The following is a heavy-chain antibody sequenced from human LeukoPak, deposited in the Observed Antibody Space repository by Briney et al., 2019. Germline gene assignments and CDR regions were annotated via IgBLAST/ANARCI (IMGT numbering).Heavy chain of an antibody. CDR3: ARDREVAATPGGTYYYYYMDV. J-gene: IGHJ6*03. CDR2: IYSGGST. CDR1: GFTVSSNY. D-gene: IGHD6-19*01. Sequence: PGGSLRLSCAASGFTVSSNYMSWVRQAPGKGLEWVSVIYSGGSTYYADSVKGRFTISRDNAKNSLYLQMNSLRAEDTALYYCARDREVAATPGGTYYYYYMDVWGKGTTVTVSS. V-gene: IGHV3-53*01.